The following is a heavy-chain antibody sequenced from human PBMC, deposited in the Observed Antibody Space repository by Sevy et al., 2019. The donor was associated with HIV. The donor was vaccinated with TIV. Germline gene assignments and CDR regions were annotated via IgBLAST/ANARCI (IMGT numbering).Heavy chain of an antibody. V-gene: IGHV1-46*01. CDR2: INPSGGSK. D-gene: IGHD2-21*01. CDR3: AKDYGPGGSYSYYFDY. CDR1: GYTFTNYY. J-gene: IGHJ4*02. Sequence: ASVKVSCKASGYTFTNYYIDWVRQAPGQGLEWMGKINPSGGSKTYAQKFQGRVTMTRDTSTSTVYMELSSLRSEDTAMYYCAKDYGPGGSYSYYFDYWGQGSLVTVSS.